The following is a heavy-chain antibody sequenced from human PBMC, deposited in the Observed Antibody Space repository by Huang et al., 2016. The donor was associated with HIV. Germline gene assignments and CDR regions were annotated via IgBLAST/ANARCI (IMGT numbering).Heavy chain of an antibody. CDR3: ARGRGTSWSFFDT. Sequence: QVRLDQWGAGLLKPSETLTLTCAVYGDSLSGFFWRWILQSPGRGLEWIGEITQSGRTNYNPSLKSRVTIAIDTSKKQFSLKLQSVTADDTSTYYCARGRGTSWSFFDTWGQGSFVTVSS. J-gene: IGHJ5*02. D-gene: IGHD2-2*01. CDR1: GDSLSGFF. V-gene: IGHV4-34*01. CDR2: ITQSGRT.